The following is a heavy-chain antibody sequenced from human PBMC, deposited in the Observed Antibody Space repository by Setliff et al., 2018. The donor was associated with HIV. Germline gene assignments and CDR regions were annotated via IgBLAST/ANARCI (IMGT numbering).Heavy chain of an antibody. CDR3: ARGQRVFDY. V-gene: IGHV4-59*01. Sequence: KSSETLSLTCTVSGGSISSYYWSWIRQPPGKGLEWIGYIYYSGSTNYNPSLKSRVTISVDTSKNQFSLKLSSVTAADTAVYYCARGQRVFDYWGQGTLVNVSS. CDR1: GGSISSYY. J-gene: IGHJ4*02. CDR2: IYYSGST.